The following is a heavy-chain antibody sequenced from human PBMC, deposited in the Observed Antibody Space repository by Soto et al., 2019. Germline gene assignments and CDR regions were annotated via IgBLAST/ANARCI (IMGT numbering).Heavy chain of an antibody. CDR3: AKGVSESPPLALFDD. V-gene: IGHV3-23*01. CDR1: GFTFSSYA. J-gene: IGHJ4*02. CDR2: ISGSDGRT. D-gene: IGHD3-10*01. Sequence: EVQLLESGGGLVRPGGSLRLSCAASGFTFSSYAMSWVRQAPGKGLEWVSTISGSDGRTYSTDSVKGRFTISRDNSRNTAYLEMNRPRVEDTAVYYCAKGVSESPPLALFDDWGRGTVVTVSS.